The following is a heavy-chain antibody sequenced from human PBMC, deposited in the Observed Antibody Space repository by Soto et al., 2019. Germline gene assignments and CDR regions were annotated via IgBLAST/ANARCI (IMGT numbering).Heavy chain of an antibody. CDR3: ARAVKQWLVGGDYYYYYMDV. CDR1: GFTLSDYY. Sequence: QVQLVESGGGLVKPGGSLRLSCEASGFTLSDYYMTWIRQAPGKGLEWISYISSSATIIYYADSVKGRFTISRDNAKTSLYLQKNRMRADDTAEYYCARAVKQWLVGGDYYYYYMDVWGKGTTVTVSS. V-gene: IGHV3-11*01. D-gene: IGHD6-19*01. CDR2: ISSSATII. J-gene: IGHJ6*03.